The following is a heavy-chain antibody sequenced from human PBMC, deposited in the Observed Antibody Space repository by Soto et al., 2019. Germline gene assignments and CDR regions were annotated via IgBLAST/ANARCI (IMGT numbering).Heavy chain of an antibody. Sequence: EVQLLESGGGLVQPGESLRLSCAASGFTFRNYAMTWVRQAPGKGLEWVSGITGSSETTYYADSVKGRFTISRDNSKNTVSLQMNGLRAEDSAVYYCARDCARTSCSVWKLWGQGTLVTVSP. J-gene: IGHJ4*02. CDR3: ARDCARTSCSVWKL. CDR2: ITGSSETT. D-gene: IGHD2-2*01. V-gene: IGHV3-23*01. CDR1: GFTFRNYA.